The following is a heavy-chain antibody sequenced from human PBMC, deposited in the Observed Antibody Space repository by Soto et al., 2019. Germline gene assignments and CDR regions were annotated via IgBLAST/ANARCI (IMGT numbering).Heavy chain of an antibody. CDR3: AGERYCGGDCSSLL. J-gene: IGHJ4*02. CDR2: INHSGST. Sequence: QVQLQQWGAGLLKPSETLSLTCAVYGGSFSGYYWSWIRQPPGKGLEWIGEINHSGSTNYNPSLKSRVARSVDTSKNEFSLKLSSVTAADTAVYYCAGERYCGGDCSSLLWGQGTLVTVSS. D-gene: IGHD2-21*02. V-gene: IGHV4-34*01. CDR1: GGSFSGYY.